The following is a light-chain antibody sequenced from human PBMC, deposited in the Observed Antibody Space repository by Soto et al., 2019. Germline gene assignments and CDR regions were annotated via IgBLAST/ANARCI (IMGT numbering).Light chain of an antibody. Sequence: QSVLTQPASVSGSPGQSITISCTGTSSDVGAYNYVSWYQQHPGKAPKLMIYEVTKRPSGVSDRFSGSKSGNTASLTISGLRAEDEADYYCSSYTSTSTVIFGGGTKVTVL. CDR3: SSYTSTSTVI. CDR1: SSDVGAYNY. J-gene: IGLJ2*01. CDR2: EVT. V-gene: IGLV2-14*01.